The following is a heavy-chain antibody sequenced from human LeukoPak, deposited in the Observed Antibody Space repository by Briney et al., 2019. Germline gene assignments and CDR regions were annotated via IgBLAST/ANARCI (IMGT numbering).Heavy chain of an antibody. Sequence: GASVKVSCKASGYTFTSYGISWVRQAPGQGLEWMGWIGAYNGNTNYAQKLQGRVTMTTDTSTSTAYMELRSLRSDDTAVYYCARDLMSVLRYFDWLYVSNWFDPWGQGTLVTVSS. CDR1: GYTFTSYG. D-gene: IGHD3-9*01. CDR3: ARDLMSVLRYFDWLYVSNWFDP. V-gene: IGHV1-18*01. CDR2: IGAYNGNT. J-gene: IGHJ5*02.